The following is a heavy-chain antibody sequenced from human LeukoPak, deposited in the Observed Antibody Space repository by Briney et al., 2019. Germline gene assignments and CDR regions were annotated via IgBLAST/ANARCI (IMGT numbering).Heavy chain of an antibody. D-gene: IGHD3-10*02. CDR2: TWYDGSNK. CDR1: GFTFSSYG. CDR3: ARGGGVRGVNYFDY. Sequence: GRSLRLSCAASGFTFSSYGMHWVRQAPGKGLEWVAVTWYDGSNKYYADSVKGRFTISRDNSKNTLYLQMNSLRAEDTAVYYCARGGGVRGVNYFDYWGQGTLVTVSS. J-gene: IGHJ4*02. V-gene: IGHV3-33*01.